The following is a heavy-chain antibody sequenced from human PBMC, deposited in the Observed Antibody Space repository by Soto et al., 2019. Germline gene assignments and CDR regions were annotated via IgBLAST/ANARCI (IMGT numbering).Heavy chain of an antibody. D-gene: IGHD6-13*01. V-gene: IGHV4-59*01. CDR1: GGSMTSYF. CDR3: ARANSRWYVSGFDP. Sequence: SETLSLTCTVSGGSMTSYFWSWIRQPPGKGLEWIGYIYYSVSTNYNPSLKSRVTISVDTSKNQFSLKLTSVTAADTAMYYCARANSRWYVSGFDPWGQGTLVTLSS. J-gene: IGHJ5*02. CDR2: IYYSVST.